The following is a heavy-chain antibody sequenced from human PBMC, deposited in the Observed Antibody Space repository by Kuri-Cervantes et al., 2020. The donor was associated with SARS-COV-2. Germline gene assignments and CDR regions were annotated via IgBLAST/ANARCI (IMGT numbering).Heavy chain of an antibody. CDR3: ATTPGLPSGSINWFDP. J-gene: IGHJ5*02. D-gene: IGHD3-10*01. Sequence: SVKVSCKASGGTFSSYAISWVRQAPGQGLEWMGGIIPIFGTANYAQKFQGRVTITADESTSTAYMELSSLRSEDTAVYYCATTPGLPSGSINWFDPWGQGTLVTVSS. V-gene: IGHV1-69*13. CDR1: GGTFSSYA. CDR2: IIPIFGTA.